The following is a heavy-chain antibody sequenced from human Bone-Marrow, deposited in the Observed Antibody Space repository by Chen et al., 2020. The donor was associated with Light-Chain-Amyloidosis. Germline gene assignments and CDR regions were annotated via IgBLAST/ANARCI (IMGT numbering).Heavy chain of an antibody. V-gene: IGHV1-18*01. CDR3: ARELAGITIFGVVTAPDY. CDR1: GYTFTSYG. D-gene: IGHD3-3*01. J-gene: IGHJ4*02. CDR2: ISAYNGNT. Sequence: QVQLVQSGAEVKKPGASVKVSCKASGYTFTSYGISWLRQAPGQGLEWMGWISAYNGNTNYAQKLQGRVTMTTDTSTSTAYMELRSLRSDDTAVYYCARELAGITIFGVVTAPDYWGQGTLVTVSS.